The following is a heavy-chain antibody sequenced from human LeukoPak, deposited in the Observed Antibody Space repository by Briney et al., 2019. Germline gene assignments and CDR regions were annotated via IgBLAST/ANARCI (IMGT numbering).Heavy chain of an antibody. CDR3: ARHDGIAAPHDF. J-gene: IGHJ4*02. CDR2: IYYSGST. V-gene: IGHV4-39*01. D-gene: IGHD6-13*01. CDR1: GGSFSAYY. Sequence: SETLSLTCAVYGGSFSAYYWGWIRQPPGKGLEWIGSIYYSGSTYYNPSLKSRVTVSVDTSKNQFSLKLSSVTASDTAVYYCARHDGIAAPHDFWGQGTLVNVPS.